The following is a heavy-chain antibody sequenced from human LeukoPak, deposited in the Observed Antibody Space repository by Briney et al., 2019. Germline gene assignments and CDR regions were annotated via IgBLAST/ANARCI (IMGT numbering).Heavy chain of an antibody. CDR1: GGSISSYY. V-gene: IGHV4-59*12. CDR2: IYYSGST. J-gene: IGHJ4*02. D-gene: IGHD5-18*01. CDR3: ARDPARGYSYRLDY. Sequence: SETPSLTCTVSGGSISSYYWSWIRQPPGKGLEWIGYIYYSGSTYYNPSLKSRVTISVDTSKNQFSLKLSSVTAADTAVYYCARDPARGYSYRLDYWGQGTLVTVSS.